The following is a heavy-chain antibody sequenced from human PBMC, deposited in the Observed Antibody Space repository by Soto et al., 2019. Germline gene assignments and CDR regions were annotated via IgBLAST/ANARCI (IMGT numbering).Heavy chain of an antibody. CDR2: ISAYNGNT. Sequence: QVQLLQSGAEVKKPGASVKVSCKASGYTFTNYGITWVRQAPGQGLEWMGWISAYNGNTHYTQRLQGRVTMTTDTSTSTAYMELRGLRSDDKAGYYWARVRQLVGYFYYYMDVWGKGTTVTVSS. D-gene: IGHD6-6*01. CDR3: ARVRQLVGYFYYYMDV. J-gene: IGHJ6*03. V-gene: IGHV1-18*01. CDR1: GYTFTNYG.